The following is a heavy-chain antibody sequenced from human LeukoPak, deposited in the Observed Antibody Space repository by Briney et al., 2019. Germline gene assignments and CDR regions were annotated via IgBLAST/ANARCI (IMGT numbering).Heavy chain of an antibody. D-gene: IGHD6-19*01. Sequence: PSETLSLTCAVYGGSFSGYYWSWIRQPPGKGLEWIGEINHSGSTNYNPSLKSRVTISVDRSKNQFSLKLSSVTAADTAVYYCARGLLTYSSGWNYWGQGTLVTVSS. CDR1: GGSFSGYY. V-gene: IGHV4-34*01. CDR3: ARGLLTYSSGWNY. CDR2: INHSGST. J-gene: IGHJ4*02.